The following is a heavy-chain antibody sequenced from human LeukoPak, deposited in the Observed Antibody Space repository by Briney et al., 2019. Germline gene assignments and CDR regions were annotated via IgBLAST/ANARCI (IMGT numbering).Heavy chain of an antibody. Sequence: SETLSLTCTVSGGSISSSSYYWSWIRQPPGKGLEWIGSIHYSGSTYYNPSLKSRVTISVDTYKNQFSLKLSSVTAADTAVYYCARGPHSGWRRGGGGYYMDVWGKGTTVTISS. V-gene: IGHV4-39*07. D-gene: IGHD6-19*01. CDR2: IHYSGST. J-gene: IGHJ6*03. CDR3: ARGPHSGWRRGGGGYYMDV. CDR1: GGSISSSSYY.